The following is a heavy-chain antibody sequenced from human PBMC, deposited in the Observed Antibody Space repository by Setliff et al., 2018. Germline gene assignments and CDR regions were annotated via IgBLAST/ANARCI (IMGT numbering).Heavy chain of an antibody. CDR2: IHASGST. CDR3: ARSGDYGSGRLSP. V-gene: IGHV4-61*02. D-gene: IGHD3-10*01. J-gene: IGHJ5*02. CDR1: GGSISSGDHY. Sequence: SETLSFTCTVSGGSISSGDHYWSWIRQPAGKGLEWIGRIHASGSTNYNPSLKSRVTISVDTSKNQFSLKLTSVTAADTAVYYCARSGDYGSGRLSPWGQGTLVTVSS.